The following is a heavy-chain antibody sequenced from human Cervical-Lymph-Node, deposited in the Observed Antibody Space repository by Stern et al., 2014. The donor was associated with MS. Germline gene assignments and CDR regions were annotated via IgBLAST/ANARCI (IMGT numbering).Heavy chain of an antibody. CDR3: ARDKGIITAAGYYLDY. CDR1: GYTFTNYY. CDR2: INTSGVST. V-gene: IGHV1-46*03. Sequence: QVQLVQSGAEVKEHGASVKVSRKASGYTFTNYYVHWVRQAHGQGLEWMGIINTSGVSTSYAQKFQGRLTMTRDTSTSTDYMELSSLRSEDTAVYFCARDKGIITAAGYYLDYWGQGTLVTVSS. D-gene: IGHD6-13*01. J-gene: IGHJ4*02.